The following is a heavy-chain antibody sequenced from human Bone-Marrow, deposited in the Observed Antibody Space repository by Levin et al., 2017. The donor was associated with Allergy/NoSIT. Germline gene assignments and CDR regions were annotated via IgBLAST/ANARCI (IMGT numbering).Heavy chain of an antibody. CDR1: GFTFTSYY. J-gene: IGHJ4*02. Sequence: GGSLRLSCAASGFTFTSYYMTWIRQTPGKGLEWLSSIDQSGTYTIYADSVRGRFTISKADAENSLYLKMNSLRPAATAIYYGARESWYNADYWGQGTLVTVSS. D-gene: IGHD1-1*01. V-gene: IGHV3-11*05. CDR2: IDQSGTYT. CDR3: ARESWYNADY.